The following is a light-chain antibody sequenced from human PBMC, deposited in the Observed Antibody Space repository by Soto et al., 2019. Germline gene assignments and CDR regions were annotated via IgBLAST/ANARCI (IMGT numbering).Light chain of an antibody. V-gene: IGKV3-20*01. Sequence: EIVLTQSPATLSLSPGERATLSCRASQSLSSSYIAWYQQKPGQAPRLLIYGASNRATGIPDRFSGSGSGTDFTLTISRLEPEDFAVYYCQQYGSSGTFGQGTKVDIK. CDR1: QSLSSSY. CDR3: QQYGSSGT. CDR2: GAS. J-gene: IGKJ1*01.